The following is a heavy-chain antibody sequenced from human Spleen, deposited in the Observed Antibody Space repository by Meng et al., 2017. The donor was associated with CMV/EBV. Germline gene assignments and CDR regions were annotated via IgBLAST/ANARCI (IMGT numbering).Heavy chain of an antibody. CDR2: INHSGST. V-gene: IGHV4-34*01. J-gene: IGHJ4*02. D-gene: IGHD3-9*01. Sequence: SQTLSLTCAVSGGSFSGYYWSWIRQPPGKGLEWIGEINHSGSTNYNPSLKSRVTISVDTSKNQFSLKLSSVTAADTAVYYCASDLAGPYDILTGYNLAAFDYWGQGTLVTVSS. CDR1: GGSFSGYY. CDR3: ASDLAGPYDILTGYNLAAFDY.